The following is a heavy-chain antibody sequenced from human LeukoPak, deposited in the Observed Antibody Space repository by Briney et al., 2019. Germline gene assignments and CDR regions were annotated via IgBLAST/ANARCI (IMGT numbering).Heavy chain of an antibody. J-gene: IGHJ4*02. CDR3: AAGQLGLFDY. D-gene: IGHD6-13*01. V-gene: IGHV4-59*08. CDR1: HDSISNYY. Sequence: SETLSLTCTVSHDSISNYYWSWIRQPPGKGLEWIGYVYVSGSTDYNPSLKSRVAMSLDTSKNQFSLKLSSVTAADPAVYYCAAGQLGLFDYWGQGTLVTVSS. CDR2: VYVSGST.